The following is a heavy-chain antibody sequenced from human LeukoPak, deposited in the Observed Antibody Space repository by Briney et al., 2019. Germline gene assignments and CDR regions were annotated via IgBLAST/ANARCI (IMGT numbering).Heavy chain of an antibody. CDR3: ARNRLLWFGEFKYYMDV. CDR1: GFTFSSYW. D-gene: IGHD3-10*01. V-gene: IGHV3-7*01. J-gene: IGHJ6*03. CDR2: IKQDGSEK. Sequence: PGGSLRLSCAASGFTFSSYWMSWVRQAPGKGLEWVADIKQDGSEKYYVDSVKGRFTISRDNAKNSLYLQMNSLRAEDTAVYYCARNRLLWFGEFKYYMDVWGKGTTVTISS.